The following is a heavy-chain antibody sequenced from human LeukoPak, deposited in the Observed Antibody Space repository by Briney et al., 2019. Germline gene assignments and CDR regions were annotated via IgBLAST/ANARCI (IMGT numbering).Heavy chain of an antibody. V-gene: IGHV3-73*01. J-gene: IGHJ4*02. CDR1: GFTFSGSA. CDR3: TRLGSYGIDY. Sequence: GGSLKLSCAASGFTFSGSAMRWVRQASGKGLEWVGRIRSKANSYATAYAASVKGRFTISRDDSKNTAYLQMNSLKTEDTAVYYCTRLGSYGIDYWGQGTLVTVSS. CDR2: IRSKANSYAT. D-gene: IGHD5-18*01.